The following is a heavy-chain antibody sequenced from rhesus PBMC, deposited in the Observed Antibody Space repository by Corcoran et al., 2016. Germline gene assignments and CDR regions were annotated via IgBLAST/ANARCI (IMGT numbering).Heavy chain of an antibody. D-gene: IGHD1-44*01. J-gene: IGHJ6*01. CDR2: INANGDST. Sequence: QVQLQESGPGLVKPSETLSLTCAVSGASIRYYWWSWIRLPPGKGLEWIGEINANGDSTYYNPSLKSRVTISKDAAKNQLSLRLNSVTAADTAVYYCAKDGSGNYVNSWGQGVVVTVSS. V-gene: IGHV4-80*01. CDR3: AKDGSGNYVNS. CDR1: GASIRYYW.